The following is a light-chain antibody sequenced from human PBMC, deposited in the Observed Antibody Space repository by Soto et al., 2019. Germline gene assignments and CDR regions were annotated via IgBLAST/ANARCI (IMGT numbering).Light chain of an antibody. CDR1: QTISSW. Sequence: DIQMTQSPSTLSASVGDRVTITCRASQTISSWLAWYQQKPGKAPKLLIYDVSTLGSGVPSRFSGSGSGTDFTLTISSLQADDFATYYCQQSYSTPLTFGGGTKVEIK. CDR2: DVS. V-gene: IGKV1-5*01. CDR3: QQSYSTPLT. J-gene: IGKJ4*01.